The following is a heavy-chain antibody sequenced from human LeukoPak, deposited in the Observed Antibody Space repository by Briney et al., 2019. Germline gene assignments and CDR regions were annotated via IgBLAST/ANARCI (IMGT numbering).Heavy chain of an antibody. CDR3: ARGGADYVIGY. V-gene: IGHV3-30*03. Sequence: GGSLRLSCAASGFTFRSYGMHWVRQAPGKGLEWVAVVSHDGTNKYYADSVKGRFTISRDNTKNSLYLQMNNLRAEDTAVYYCARGGADYVIGYWGQGTLVTVSS. D-gene: IGHD4-17*01. J-gene: IGHJ4*02. CDR2: VSHDGTNK. CDR1: GFTFRSYG.